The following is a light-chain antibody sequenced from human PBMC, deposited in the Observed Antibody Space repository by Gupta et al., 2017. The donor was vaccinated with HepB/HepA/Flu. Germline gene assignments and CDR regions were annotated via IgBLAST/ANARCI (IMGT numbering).Light chain of an antibody. V-gene: IGLV2-23*02. CDR3: CSYASTTVV. CDR1: RSDVGSYNL. CDR2: EVN. J-gene: IGLJ2*01. Sequence: QSALTQPASVSGSPGQSITISCPGTRSDVGSYNLVSWYQQHPGKAPKLMIYEVNKWPSGVSNRFSGSKSGNTASLTISGLQAEDEADYYCCSYASTTVVFGGGTKLTVL.